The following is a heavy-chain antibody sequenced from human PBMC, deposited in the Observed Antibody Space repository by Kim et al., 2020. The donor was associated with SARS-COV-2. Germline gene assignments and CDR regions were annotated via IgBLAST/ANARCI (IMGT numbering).Heavy chain of an antibody. Sequence: SETLSLTCTVSGGSISSYYWSWIRQPPGKGLEWIGYIYYSGSTNYNPSHKSRVTISVDTSKNQFSLKLSSVTAADTAAYYCSIGTLSGSYPLAFDYWGQGTLVTVSS. CDR3: SIGTLSGSYPLAFDY. D-gene: IGHD3-10*01. CDR2: IYYSGST. J-gene: IGHJ4*02. CDR1: GGSISSYY. V-gene: IGHV4-59*01.